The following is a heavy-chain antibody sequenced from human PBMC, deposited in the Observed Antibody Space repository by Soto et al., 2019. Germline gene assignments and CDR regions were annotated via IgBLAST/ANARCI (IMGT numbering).Heavy chain of an antibody. Sequence: QITLKESGPTLVKPTQTLTLTCTFSGFSLSTSGVGVGWIRRPPGKALEWLALIYWDDDKRYIPSLKSRHTITKDTSKNQVVLTMTNMDPVDTATYYCAHSSGYPTWFDYWGQGTLVTVSS. J-gene: IGHJ4*02. CDR2: IYWDDDK. CDR1: GFSLSTSGVG. D-gene: IGHD1-1*01. CDR3: AHSSGYPTWFDY. V-gene: IGHV2-5*02.